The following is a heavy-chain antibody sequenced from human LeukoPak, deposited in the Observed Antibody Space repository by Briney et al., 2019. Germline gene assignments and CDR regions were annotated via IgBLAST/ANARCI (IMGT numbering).Heavy chain of an antibody. CDR1: GGSISSYY. V-gene: IGHV4-59*08. CDR3: ARHRLSSNWDYYYYGLDV. Sequence: SETLSLTCTVSGGSISSYYWSWIRQPPWKGLEWIGYIYYSGSTNYNPSLKSRVTISVDTSKNQFSLKLSSVTAADTAVYYCARHRLSSNWDYYYYGLDVWGQGTTVTVSS. CDR2: IYYSGST. D-gene: IGHD6-13*01. J-gene: IGHJ6*02.